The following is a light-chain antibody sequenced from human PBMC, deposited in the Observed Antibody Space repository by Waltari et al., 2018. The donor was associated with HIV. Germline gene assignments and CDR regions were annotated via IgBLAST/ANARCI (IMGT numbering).Light chain of an antibody. CDR3: HQYGTSPYT. J-gene: IGKJ2*01. CDR2: VTS. CDR1: QSVSTRN. Sequence: EIVLTQSPGTLSLSPGERATLSCRASQSVSTRNLGWYQQKPGQAPRLLIYVTSSRATGIPDRFSGSGSGTDFTLTISRLEPEDFAVYYCHQYGTSPYTFGQGTKLEIK. V-gene: IGKV3-20*01.